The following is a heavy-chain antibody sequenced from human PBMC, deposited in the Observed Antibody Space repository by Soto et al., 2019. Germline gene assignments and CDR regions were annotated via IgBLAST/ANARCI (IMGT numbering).Heavy chain of an antibody. J-gene: IGHJ5*02. CDR2: FYSSGSI. Sequence: TLSLTCFVSGYSITAGGYYWSWIRHHPGKGLEWIGSFYSSGSIIYNPSLRSRVSISGDTSSNQFSMSLTSVTAADTARYYCARMYTSGSGWFHPWGQGTLVTVSS. V-gene: IGHV4-31*03. CDR1: GYSITAGGYY. D-gene: IGHD6-19*01. CDR3: ARMYTSGSGWFHP.